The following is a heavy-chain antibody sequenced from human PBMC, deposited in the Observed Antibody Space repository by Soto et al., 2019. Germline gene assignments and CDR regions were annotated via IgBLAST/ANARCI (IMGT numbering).Heavy chain of an antibody. CDR1: GGSISSSSYY. D-gene: IGHD3-22*01. J-gene: IGHJ4*02. V-gene: IGHV4-39*01. CDR3: MLGSGWKDFDY. Sequence: SETLSLTCTVSGGSISSSSYYWGWIRQPPGKGLEWSGNIYYSGSTYYNPSLKSRVTISVDTSKNQFSLKLSSVTAAYTAEYYCMLGSGWKDFDYWGQGTLVTVSS. CDR2: IYYSGST.